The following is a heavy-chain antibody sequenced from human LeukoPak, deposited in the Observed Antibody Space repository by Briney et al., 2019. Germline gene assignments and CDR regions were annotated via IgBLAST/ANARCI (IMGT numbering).Heavy chain of an antibody. J-gene: IGHJ5*02. V-gene: IGHV1-69*01. Sequence: SVKVSCKASGGTFSSYAISWVRQAPGQGLEWMGGIIPVFGTANYAQKFQGRVTITADESTSTAYMELSSLRSEDTAVYYCAREHGDPNWFDPWGQGTLVTVSS. CDR2: IIPVFGTA. CDR1: GGTFSSYA. D-gene: IGHD4-17*01. CDR3: AREHGDPNWFDP.